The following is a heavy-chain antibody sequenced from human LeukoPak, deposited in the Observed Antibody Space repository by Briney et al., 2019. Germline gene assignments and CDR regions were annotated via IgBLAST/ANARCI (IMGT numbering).Heavy chain of an antibody. CDR1: GFTFSSYS. D-gene: IGHD2-2*01. Sequence: PGGSLRLSCAASGFTFSSYSMNGVRQAPGKGLDWVSSISSSSSYIYYADSVKGRFTISRDNAKNSLYLQMNSLRAEDTAVYFCARDIVVEDVWGKGTTVTLSS. J-gene: IGHJ6*04. CDR3: ARDIVVEDV. V-gene: IGHV3-21*01. CDR2: ISSSSSYI.